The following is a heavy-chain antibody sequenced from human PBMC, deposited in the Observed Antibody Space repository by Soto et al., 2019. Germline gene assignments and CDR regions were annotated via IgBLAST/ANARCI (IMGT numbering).Heavy chain of an antibody. Sequence: QVQLVQSGAEVKKPGSSVKVSCKASGGTFSTYAISWVRQAPGLGLEWMGGIIPIFGTAKYAQKFQGRVTIPADESTSTAYMELSSLRSEDTAVYYCAREIFGVIISGGRDAFDIWGQGTMVTVSS. CDR3: AREIFGVIISGGRDAFDI. D-gene: IGHD3-3*01. J-gene: IGHJ3*02. CDR1: GGTFSTYA. V-gene: IGHV1-69*01. CDR2: IIPIFGTA.